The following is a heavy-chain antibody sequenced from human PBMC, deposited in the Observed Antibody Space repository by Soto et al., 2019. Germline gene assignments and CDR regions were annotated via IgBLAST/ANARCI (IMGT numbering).Heavy chain of an antibody. Sequence: PGGSLRLSCAASGFTFSSYAMSWVRQAPGKGLEWVSAISGSGGSTYYADSVKGRFTISRDNSKNTLYLQMNSLRAEDTAVYYCAKSGGSCSGGSCYYYYYGMDVWGQGTTVTVSS. CDR2: ISGSGGST. D-gene: IGHD2-15*01. CDR3: AKSGGSCSGGSCYYYYYGMDV. V-gene: IGHV3-23*01. CDR1: GFTFSSYA. J-gene: IGHJ6*02.